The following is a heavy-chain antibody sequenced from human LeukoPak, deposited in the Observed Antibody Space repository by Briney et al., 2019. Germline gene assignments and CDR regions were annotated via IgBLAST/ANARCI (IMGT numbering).Heavy chain of an antibody. Sequence: GGSLRLSCAASGFTFSIYSMNWVRQAPGKGLEWVSSISSSSSYIYYADSVKGRFTISRDNAKNSLYLQMNSLRAEDTAVYYCARDRVVGAEKYFDYWGQGTLVTVSS. D-gene: IGHD1-26*01. V-gene: IGHV3-21*01. CDR3: ARDRVVGAEKYFDY. J-gene: IGHJ4*02. CDR1: GFTFSIYS. CDR2: ISSSSSYI.